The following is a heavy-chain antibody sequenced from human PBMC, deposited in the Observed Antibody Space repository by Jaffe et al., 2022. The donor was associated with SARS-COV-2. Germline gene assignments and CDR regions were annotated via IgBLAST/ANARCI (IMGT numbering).Heavy chain of an antibody. CDR1: GFTFSSYA. V-gene: IGHV3-23*01. D-gene: IGHD3-3*01. CDR2: ISGSGGST. J-gene: IGHJ6*02. Sequence: EVQLLESGGGLVQPGGSLRLSCAASGFTFSSYAMSWVRQAPGKGLEWVSAISGSGGSTYYADSVKGRFTISRDNSKNTLYLQMNSLRAEDTAVYYCAKDWEYDFWSGYLYYYYGMDVWGQGTTVTVSS. CDR3: AKDWEYDFWSGYLYYYYGMDV.